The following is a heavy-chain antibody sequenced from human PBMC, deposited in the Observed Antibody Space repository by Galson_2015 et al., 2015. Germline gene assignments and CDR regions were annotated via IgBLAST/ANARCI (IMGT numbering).Heavy chain of an antibody. CDR1: GYTFTTYG. V-gene: IGHV1-18*01. J-gene: IGHJ6*02. CDR3: ARLAYCCGSSCCYCVMDV. D-gene: IGHD2-15*01. Sequence: PVKVSCEASGYTFTTYGISWVRQAPGQGLEWLGWISDYHGNTNSAKELQGIVTMTTDTFTSTAYMELRSLRSDDTAVYYWARLAYCCGSSCCYCVMDVWGQGTTVTVSS. CDR2: ISDYHGNT.